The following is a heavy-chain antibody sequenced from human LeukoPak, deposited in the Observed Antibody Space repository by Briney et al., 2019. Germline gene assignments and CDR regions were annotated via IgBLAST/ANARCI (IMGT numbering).Heavy chain of an antibody. V-gene: IGHV1-69*05. CDR1: GGTFSSYA. J-gene: IGHJ4*02. CDR2: IIPIFGTA. CDR3: ARADERWDY. Sequence: SVKVSCKASGGTFSSYAISWVRQAPGQGLEWMGGIIPIFGTANYAQKFQGRVTMTRDTSTSAVYMELGSLRSEDTAVYYCARADERWDYWGQGTLVTVSS. D-gene: IGHD2-15*01.